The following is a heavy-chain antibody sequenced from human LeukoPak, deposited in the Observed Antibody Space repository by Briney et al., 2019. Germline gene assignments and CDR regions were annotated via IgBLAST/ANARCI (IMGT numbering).Heavy chain of an antibody. D-gene: IGHD3-22*01. CDR1: GYTFTGYA. CDR2: INVGNGNT. V-gene: IGHV1-3*01. CDR3: ARDPPLYDSTGWWFDP. J-gene: IGHJ5*02. Sequence: ASVKVSCKASGYTFTGYAMHWVRQAPGQRLEWMGWINVGNGNTKYSQKFQGRVTITRDTSASTAYMELRNLKSDDTAVYFCARDPPLYDSTGWWFDPWGQGTLVTVSS.